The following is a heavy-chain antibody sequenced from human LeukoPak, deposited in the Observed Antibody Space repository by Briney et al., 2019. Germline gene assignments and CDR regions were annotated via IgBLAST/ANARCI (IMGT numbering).Heavy chain of an antibody. CDR3: ARQNPAASGQGLDY. J-gene: IGHJ4*02. CDR1: GGSISGYY. D-gene: IGHD6-13*01. Sequence: SETLSLTCTVSGGSISGYYWGWVRQSPGKVLEWIGYISYSGTTNYNPSLKSRVTLSVDTSKNHFSLELTSVTAADTAVYYYARQNPAASGQGLDYWGQGTLVTVSS. V-gene: IGHV4-59*08. CDR2: ISYSGTT.